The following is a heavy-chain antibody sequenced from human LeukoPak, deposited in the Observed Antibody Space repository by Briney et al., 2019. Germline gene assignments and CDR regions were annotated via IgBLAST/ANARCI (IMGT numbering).Heavy chain of an antibody. CDR2: TYYRSRWYN. CDR3: ARGAAVAGSDWFDP. CDR1: GDSVSSNSAA. D-gene: IGHD6-19*01. V-gene: IGHV6-1*01. Sequence: SQTLSLTCAISGDSVSSNSAAWNWIRQSPSRGLEWLGRTYYRSRWYNDYAVSVKSRITINPDTSKNQSSLQLNSVTPEDTAVYYCARGAAVAGSDWFDPWGQGTLVTVSS. J-gene: IGHJ5*02.